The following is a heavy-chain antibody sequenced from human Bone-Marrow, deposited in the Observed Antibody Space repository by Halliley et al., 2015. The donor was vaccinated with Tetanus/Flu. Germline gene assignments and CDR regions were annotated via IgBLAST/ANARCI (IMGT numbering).Heavy chain of an antibody. J-gene: IGHJ5*02. CDR2: YP. CDR3: ARDVGFCSSSGCYSSLTWFDP. D-gene: IGHD2-8*01. V-gene: IGHV3-21*01. Sequence: YPFYAGSVKGRFTISRGNANNSLYLEMNRLRAEDTAVYYCARDVGFCSSSGCYSSLTWFDPWGQGTLVTVSS.